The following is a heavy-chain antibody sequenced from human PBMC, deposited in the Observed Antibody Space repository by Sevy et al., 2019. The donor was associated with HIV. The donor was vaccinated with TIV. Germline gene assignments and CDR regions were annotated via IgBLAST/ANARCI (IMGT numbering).Heavy chain of an antibody. CDR3: ARASSSWYRGWFDP. CDR1: GFTFSSYS. Sequence: GGSLRLSCAASGFTFSSYSMNWVRQAPGKGLEWVSYISRSSSTIYYADSVKGRFTISRDNAKNSLYLQMNSLRDEDTAVYYCARASSSWYRGWFDPWAQGTLVTVSS. D-gene: IGHD6-13*01. V-gene: IGHV3-48*02. J-gene: IGHJ5*02. CDR2: ISRSSSTI.